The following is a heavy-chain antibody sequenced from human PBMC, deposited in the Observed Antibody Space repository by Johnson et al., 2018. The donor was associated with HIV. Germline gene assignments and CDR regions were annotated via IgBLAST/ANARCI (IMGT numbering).Heavy chain of an antibody. V-gene: IGHV3-30-3*01. CDR2: LSYDGSNK. CDR3: ARDPKRSGSYYKDAFDI. D-gene: IGHD3-10*01. CDR1: GFTFSSYA. J-gene: IGHJ3*02. Sequence: QVLLVESGGGVVQPGRSLRLSCAASGFTFSSYAMHWVRQAPGKGLEWVAVLSYDGSNKYYAASVKGRFTIARDNSKNTLYLQMNSLRAEDTAVYYCARDPKRSGSYYKDAFDIWGQGTMVTVSS.